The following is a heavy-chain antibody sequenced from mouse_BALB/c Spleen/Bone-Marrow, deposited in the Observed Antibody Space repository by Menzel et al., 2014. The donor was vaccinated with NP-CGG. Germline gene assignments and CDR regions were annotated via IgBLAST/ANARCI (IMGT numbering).Heavy chain of an antibody. D-gene: IGHD2-4*01. V-gene: IGHV1S132*01. Sequence: LHESGAELVKPGASVKLSCKTSGQTFSSYWIQWVKQRPGQGLGWIGEMFPRIGATYYNERFRGRATLTIDTSFSTAYMQLSSLTSEDSAVYFSARSDYEYDDCSMDYWGQGHSVNIPS. J-gene: IGHJ4*01. CDR3: ARSDYEYDDCSMDY. CDR1: GQTFSSYW. CDR2: MFPRIGAT.